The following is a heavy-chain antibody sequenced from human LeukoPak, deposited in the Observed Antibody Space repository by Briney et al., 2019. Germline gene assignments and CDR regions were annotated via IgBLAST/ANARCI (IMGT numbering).Heavy chain of an antibody. CDR2: VNHSGST. D-gene: IGHD3-10*01. V-gene: IGHV4-34*01. Sequence: SETLSLTCAVYGGSFSGYYWSWIRQPPGKGLEWLGEVNHSGSTNYNPSLKSRVTISVDTSKNQFSLKLSSVTAADTAVYYCATTNVLLWFGELSKTAYFDYWGQGTLVTVSS. J-gene: IGHJ4*02. CDR3: ATTNVLLWFGELSKTAYFDY. CDR1: GGSFSGYY.